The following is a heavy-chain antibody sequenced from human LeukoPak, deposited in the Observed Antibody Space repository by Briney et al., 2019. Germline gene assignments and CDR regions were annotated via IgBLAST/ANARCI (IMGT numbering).Heavy chain of an antibody. D-gene: IGHD2-2*01. J-gene: IGHJ4*02. CDR1: GFTFSSYW. Sequence: GGSLRLSCAASGFTFSSYWMSWVRQAPGKGLEWVANIKQDGSEKYYVDSVKGRFTISRDNAKNSLYLQMNSLRAEDTAVYYCARVWCSSTSCYSFDYWGQGTPVTVSS. V-gene: IGHV3-7*01. CDR3: ARVWCSSTSCYSFDY. CDR2: IKQDGSEK.